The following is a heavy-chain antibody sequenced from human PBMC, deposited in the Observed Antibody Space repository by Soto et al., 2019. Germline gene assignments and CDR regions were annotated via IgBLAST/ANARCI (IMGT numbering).Heavy chain of an antibody. CDR3: ARGMGHNSGYFHY. CDR2: IWYDGSNK. D-gene: IGHD3-22*01. V-gene: IGHV3-33*01. CDR1: GFTFSSYG. J-gene: IGHJ4*02. Sequence: GGSLRLCCAASGFTFSSYGMHWVRQAPGKGLEWVAVIWYDGSNKYYADSVKGRFTISRDNSKNTLYLQMSSPRAEDTAVYYCARGMGHNSGYFHYWGQGTQVTVSS.